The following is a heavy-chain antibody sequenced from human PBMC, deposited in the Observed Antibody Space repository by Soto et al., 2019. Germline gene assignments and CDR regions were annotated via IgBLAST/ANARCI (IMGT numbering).Heavy chain of an antibody. J-gene: IGHJ4*02. CDR1: GGSFSGYY. CDR3: ARRRCSGGSCPYNDY. D-gene: IGHD2-15*01. Sequence: QVQLQQWGAGLLKPSETLSLTCAVYGGSFSGYYWSWIRQPPGKGLEWIGEINHSGSTNYNPSLKGRVTISVDTSTNQFSLKLCSVTAADTAVYYCARRRCSGGSCPYNDYWGQGTLVTVSS. CDR2: INHSGST. V-gene: IGHV4-34*01.